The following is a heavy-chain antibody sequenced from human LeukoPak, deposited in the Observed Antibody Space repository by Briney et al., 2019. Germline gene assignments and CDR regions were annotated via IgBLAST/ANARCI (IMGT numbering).Heavy chain of an antibody. CDR1: GFTFSRFA. Sequence: GGSLRLSCAVSGFTFSRFAMHWVRQAPGKGLEWVSVISNDGSNKYYADSVKGRFTISRDYSRNTVFLQMSSLRPEDTALYYCARGGYCSGDWCYGDYWFDPWGRGTLVTVSS. D-gene: IGHD2-15*01. CDR3: ARGGYCSGDWCYGDYWFDP. CDR2: ISNDGSNK. V-gene: IGHV3-30*04. J-gene: IGHJ5*02.